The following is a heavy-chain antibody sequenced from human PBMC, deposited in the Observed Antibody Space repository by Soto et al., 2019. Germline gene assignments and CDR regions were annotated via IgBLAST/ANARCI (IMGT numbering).Heavy chain of an antibody. V-gene: IGHV1-3*01. CDR1: GYTFTSYA. J-gene: IGHJ3*02. Sequence: ASVKVSCKASGYTFTSYAMHWVRQAPGQRLEWMGWINAGNGNTKYSQKFQGRVTITRDTSASTAYMELSSLRSEDTAVYYCARDRARDYYDSSGYIWEVGAFDIWGQGTMVTVPS. CDR2: INAGNGNT. D-gene: IGHD3-22*01. CDR3: ARDRARDYYDSSGYIWEVGAFDI.